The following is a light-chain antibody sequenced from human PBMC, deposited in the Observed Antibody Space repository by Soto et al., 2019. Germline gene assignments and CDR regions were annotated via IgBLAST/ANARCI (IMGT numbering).Light chain of an antibody. J-gene: IGLJ1*01. CDR3: AAWDDSLNGYV. CDR2: SDN. CDR1: RSNIGTNP. V-gene: IGLV1-44*01. Sequence: QSVLTQPPSASGTPGQRVTISCSGSRSNIGTNPVNWYQQLPGTAPKLLIYSDNQRPSGVPDRFSGSRSGTSASLAISGLQSEDEADYYCAAWDDSLNGYVFATGTNVTVL.